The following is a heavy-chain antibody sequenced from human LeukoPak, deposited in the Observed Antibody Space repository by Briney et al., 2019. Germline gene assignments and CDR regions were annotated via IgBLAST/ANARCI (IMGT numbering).Heavy chain of an antibody. Sequence: GESLKISCKGSGYSFTSYWIGWVRQMPGKGLEWMGIIYPGDSDTRYSPSFQGQVTISADKSISTAYLQWSSLKASDTAMYYCARFTMVRGVIMIRDYWGQGTLVTVSS. J-gene: IGHJ4*02. CDR1: GYSFTSYW. CDR3: ARFTMVRGVIMIRDY. CDR2: IYPGDSDT. D-gene: IGHD3-10*01. V-gene: IGHV5-51*01.